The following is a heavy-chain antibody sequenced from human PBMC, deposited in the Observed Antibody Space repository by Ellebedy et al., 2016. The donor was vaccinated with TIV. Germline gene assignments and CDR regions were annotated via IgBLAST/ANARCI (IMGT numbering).Heavy chain of an antibody. J-gene: IGHJ6*02. CDR3: ARGRDYAMDV. V-gene: IGHV5-51*01. D-gene: IGHD3-10*01. CDR1: GYSFTSYW. CDR2: IFPTDSHT. Sequence: GESLKISCKGSGYSFTSYWIAWVRQMPGKGLEWMGIIFPTDSHTTYSPSFQGQVTISADKSISTAYLQWSSLKASDTATFYCARGRDYAMDVWGQGTTVTVSS.